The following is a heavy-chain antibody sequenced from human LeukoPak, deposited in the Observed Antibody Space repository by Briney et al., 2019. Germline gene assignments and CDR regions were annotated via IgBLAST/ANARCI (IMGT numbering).Heavy chain of an antibody. CDR2: IRYDGSNK. Sequence: GGSLRLSCAASGCTFSSYGMHWVRQAPGKGLEWVAFIRYDGSNKYYADSVKGRFTISRDNSKNTLYLQMNSLRAEDTAVYYCAKTGCSSTSCQAYYYYYMDVWGKGTTVTVSS. CDR3: AKTGCSSTSCQAYYYYYMDV. D-gene: IGHD2-2*01. J-gene: IGHJ6*03. CDR1: GCTFSSYG. V-gene: IGHV3-30*02.